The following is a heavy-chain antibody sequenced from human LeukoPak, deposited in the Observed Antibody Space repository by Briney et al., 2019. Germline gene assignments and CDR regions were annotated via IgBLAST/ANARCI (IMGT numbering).Heavy chain of an antibody. J-gene: IGHJ4*02. D-gene: IGHD2-2*01. CDR2: ISGSGGST. V-gene: IGHV3-23*01. CDR1: GFTFSSYA. CDR3: AKDWDIVVVPAAMQRFDY. Sequence: GGSLRLSCAASGFTFSSYAMSWVRQAPGKGLEWVSAISGSGGSTHYADSVKGRFTISRDNSKNTLYLQMNSLRAEDTAVYYCAKDWDIVVVPAAMQRFDYWGQGTLVTVSS.